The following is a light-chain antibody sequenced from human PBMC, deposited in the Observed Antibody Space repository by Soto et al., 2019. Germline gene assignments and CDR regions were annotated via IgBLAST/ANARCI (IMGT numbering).Light chain of an antibody. V-gene: IGLV1-47*01. CDR3: AAWDDSLSAWV. CDR2: RNN. CDR1: SSNIGSNY. Sequence: QSVLTQPPSASGTPRQRVTISCSGSSSNIGSNYVSWYQHLPGTAPKLLIYRNNQRPSGVPDRFSGSKSGTSASLAISGLRSEDEADYYCAAWDDSLSAWVFGGGTKVTVL. J-gene: IGLJ3*02.